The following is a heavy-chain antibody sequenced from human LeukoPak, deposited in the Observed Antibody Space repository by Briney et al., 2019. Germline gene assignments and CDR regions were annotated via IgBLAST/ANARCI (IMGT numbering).Heavy chain of an antibody. D-gene: IGHD3-9*01. V-gene: IGHV5-10-1*01. CDR1: GYSFTSYW. J-gene: IGHJ4*02. CDR3: AFYDILTGRDY. CDR2: IDPSDSYT. Sequence: GESLNISGKASGYSFTSYWISWVRQMPGKGLEWMGRIDPSDSYTNYSPSFQGHVTISADKSISTAYLQWSSLKASDTAMYFCAFYDILTGRDYWGQGTLVTVSS.